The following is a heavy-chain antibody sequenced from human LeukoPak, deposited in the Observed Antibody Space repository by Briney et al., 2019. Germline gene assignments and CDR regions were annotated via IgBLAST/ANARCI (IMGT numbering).Heavy chain of an antibody. CDR2: ISAYNGNT. CDR1: GYSFTTYW. V-gene: IGHV1-18*04. D-gene: IGHD1-26*01. J-gene: IGHJ4*02. Sequence: RGESLKISCKGSGYSFTTYWITWVRQMPGKGLEWMGWISAYNGNTNYAQKLQGRVTMTTDTSTSTAYMELRSLRSDDTAVYYCARCLNSGSYCYFDYWGQGTLVTVSS. CDR3: ARCLNSGSYCYFDY.